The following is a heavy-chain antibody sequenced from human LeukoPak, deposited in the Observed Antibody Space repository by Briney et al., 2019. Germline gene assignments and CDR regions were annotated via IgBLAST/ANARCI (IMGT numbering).Heavy chain of an antibody. CDR2: INTDGSST. V-gene: IGHV3-74*01. D-gene: IGHD3-16*01. Sequence: GGSLRLSCAASGFTFSSYWMHWVRQAPGKGLVWVSRINTDGSSTSYADSVKGRFTISRDNAKNSLFLQMNSLRVEDTAVYYCARDALGSLDYWGQGTLVTVSS. J-gene: IGHJ4*02. CDR3: ARDALGSLDY. CDR1: GFTFSSYW.